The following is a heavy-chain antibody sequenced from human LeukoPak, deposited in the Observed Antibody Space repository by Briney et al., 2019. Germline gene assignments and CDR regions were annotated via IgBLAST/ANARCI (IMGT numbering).Heavy chain of an antibody. Sequence: PGGSLRLSCAASGFTFTNNWMTWFRQAPGKGLEWEANVNEDGSEKNYVDSVKGRFTISRDNAKNSVYLQMNNLRVEETAVYYCARGRGWIDPWGQGTLVTVSS. CDR2: VNEDGSEK. V-gene: IGHV3-7*01. D-gene: IGHD5-24*01. J-gene: IGHJ5*02. CDR3: ARGRGWIDP. CDR1: GFTFTNNW.